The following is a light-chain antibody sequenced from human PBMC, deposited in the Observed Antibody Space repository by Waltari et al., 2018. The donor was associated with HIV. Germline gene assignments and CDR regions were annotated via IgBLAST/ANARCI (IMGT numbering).Light chain of an antibody. CDR1: GTDIGSSDF. CDR2: DAT. V-gene: IGLV2-14*03. Sequence: QSALTQPASVSGSPGQSISISCSGTGTDIGSSDFVSWYQQHPGRPPKLIIYDATNRPSDLPDRFSASKSGTTASLTITGLQEEDEAEYFCSSYTTSETYVFGSGTRVTVL. J-gene: IGLJ1*01. CDR3: SSYTTSETYV.